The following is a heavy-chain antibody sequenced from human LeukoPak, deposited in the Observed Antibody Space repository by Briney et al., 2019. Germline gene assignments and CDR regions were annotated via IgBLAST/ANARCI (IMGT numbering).Heavy chain of an antibody. D-gene: IGHD3-3*01. Sequence: GGSLRLSCAASGFTFSSYGMHWVRQAPGKGLEWVAVISYDGSNKYYADSVKGRFTISRDNSKNTLYLQMNSLRAEDTAVYYCAKGDWSGYYSPGAFDIWGQGTMVTVSS. CDR1: GFTFSSYG. J-gene: IGHJ3*02. CDR3: AKGDWSGYYSPGAFDI. V-gene: IGHV3-30*18. CDR2: ISYDGSNK.